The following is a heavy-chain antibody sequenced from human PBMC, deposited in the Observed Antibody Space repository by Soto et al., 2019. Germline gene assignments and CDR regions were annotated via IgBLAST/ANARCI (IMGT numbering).Heavy chain of an antibody. CDR2: IYPGDSDT. J-gene: IGHJ6*03. Sequence: PGESLKISCKGSGYSFTSFWIGWVRQMPGKGLEWMGIIYPGDSDTRYSPSFQGQVTISADKSISTAYLQWSSLKASDTAMYYCARQGSSTSDDMDVWGKGTTVTVSS. CDR1: GYSFTSFW. CDR3: ARQGSSTSDDMDV. V-gene: IGHV5-51*01. D-gene: IGHD2-2*01.